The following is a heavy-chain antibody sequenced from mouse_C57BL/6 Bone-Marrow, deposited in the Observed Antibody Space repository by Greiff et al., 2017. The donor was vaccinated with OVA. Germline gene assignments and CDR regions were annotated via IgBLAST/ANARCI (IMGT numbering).Heavy chain of an antibody. CDR1: GYTFTDYE. CDR2: IDPETGGT. V-gene: IGHV1-15*01. Sequence: VKLVESGAELVRPGASVTLSCKASGYTFTDYEMHWVKQTPVHGLEWIGAIDPETGGTAYNQKFKGKAILTADKSSSTAYMELRSLTSEDSAVYYCTRWNDYWGQGTTLTVSS. CDR3: TRWNDY. J-gene: IGHJ2*01.